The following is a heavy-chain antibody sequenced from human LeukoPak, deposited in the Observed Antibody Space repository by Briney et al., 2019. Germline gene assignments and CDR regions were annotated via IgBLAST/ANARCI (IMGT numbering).Heavy chain of an antibody. V-gene: IGHV3-7*04. CDR1: GFTFSYYW. Sequence: GGSLRLSCAASGFTFSYYWMSWVRQAPGKGLEWVANINQAGSEEYCVDSLKGRFTISRDSAKNLLYLQMNSLRAEDTAVYSCARGHFGMDVWGQGTTVIVSS. CDR2: INQAGSEE. J-gene: IGHJ6*02. CDR3: ARGHFGMDV.